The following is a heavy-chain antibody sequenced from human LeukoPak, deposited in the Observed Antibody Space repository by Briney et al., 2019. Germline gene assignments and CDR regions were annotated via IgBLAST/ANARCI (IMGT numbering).Heavy chain of an antibody. D-gene: IGHD3-10*01. V-gene: IGHV1-2*02. J-gene: IGHJ6*03. CDR3: ARDGYYGSGRRYYMDV. CDR1: GYTFTYRY. Sequence: ASVKISCKASGYTFTYRYLHWVRQAPGQGLEWMGWINPNSGGTNYAQKFQGRVTMTRDTSISTAYMELSRLRSDDTAVYYCARDGYYGSGRRYYMDVWGKGTTVTVSS. CDR2: INPNSGGT.